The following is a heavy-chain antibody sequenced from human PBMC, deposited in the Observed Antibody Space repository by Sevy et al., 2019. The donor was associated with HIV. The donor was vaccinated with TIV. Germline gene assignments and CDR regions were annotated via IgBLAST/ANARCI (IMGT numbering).Heavy chain of an antibody. Sequence: ASVKVSCKASGGTFSSYAISWVRQAPGQGLEWMGGIIPIFGTANYAQKFQGRVTITADESTSTAYMELSSLRSEETAVYYCARSRGYYGSGSSFAYYGMDVWGQGTTVTVSS. CDR3: ARSRGYYGSGSSFAYYGMDV. CDR1: GGTFSSYA. CDR2: IIPIFGTA. D-gene: IGHD3-10*01. J-gene: IGHJ6*02. V-gene: IGHV1-69*13.